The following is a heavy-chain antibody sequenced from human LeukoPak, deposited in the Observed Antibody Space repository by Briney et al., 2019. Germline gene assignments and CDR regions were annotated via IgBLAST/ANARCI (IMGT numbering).Heavy chain of an antibody. V-gene: IGHV4-39*01. CDR3: EKDSHLDV. CDR1: GGSISGTDLY. D-gene: IGHD2-15*01. Sequence: SETLSLTCTVSGGSISGTDLYWGWIRQLPGKGLEWIGNIHSSGNSFCNPSLKSRVTISVDPSKNQFSLKLSSVAAADTPVYYCEKDSHLDVWGQGTTVTVSS. J-gene: IGHJ6*02. CDR2: IHSSGNS.